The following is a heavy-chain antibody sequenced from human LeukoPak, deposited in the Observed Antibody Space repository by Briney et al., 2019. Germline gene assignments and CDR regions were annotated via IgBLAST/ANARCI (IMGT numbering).Heavy chain of an antibody. CDR2: ISVGGGTT. CDR3: TGDWDPSAFDS. V-gene: IGHV3-23*01. D-gene: IGHD1-26*01. Sequence: PGGSLRLSCAASGVTFSSYAMSWVRQAPGKGLEWVSGISVGGGTTYNADSVKGGFTIPRDTSKNTLYLQINRLRAQDTAVYYCTGDWDPSAFDSWGQGTLVTVSS. J-gene: IGHJ5*01. CDR1: GVTFSSYA.